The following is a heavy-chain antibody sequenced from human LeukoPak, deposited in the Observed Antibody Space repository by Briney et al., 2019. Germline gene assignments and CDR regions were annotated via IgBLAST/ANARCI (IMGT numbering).Heavy chain of an antibody. D-gene: IGHD1-14*01. CDR3: ARAPDRIRFDP. Sequence: SETLSLTCAVYGGSLRADFWSWIRQPPGKGPEWIGDIHPGGSTKYNPSLESRVTISVDTSKNQFSLRLTSVTAADTAVYYCARAPDRIRFDPWGQGALVTVSS. CDR1: GGSLRADF. J-gene: IGHJ5*02. V-gene: IGHV4-34*01. CDR2: IHPGGST.